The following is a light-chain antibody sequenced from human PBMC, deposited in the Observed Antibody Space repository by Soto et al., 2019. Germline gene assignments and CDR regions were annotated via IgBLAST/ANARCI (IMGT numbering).Light chain of an antibody. CDR3: CSYVGGNTYV. Sequence: QSVLTQPASVSGPPGQSITISCTGTSSDIGSYNLVSWYQQHPGTAPKLMICEVTKRPSGVSNRFSASKSGNTASLTISGLQAEDEADYYCCSYVGGNTYVFGTGTKVTVL. J-gene: IGLJ1*01. CDR1: SSDIGSYNL. CDR2: EVT. V-gene: IGLV2-23*02.